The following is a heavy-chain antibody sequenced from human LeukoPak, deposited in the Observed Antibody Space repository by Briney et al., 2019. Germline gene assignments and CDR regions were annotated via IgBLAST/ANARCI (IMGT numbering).Heavy chain of an antibody. Sequence: GASVKVSCKASGYTFTGYYMHWVRQAPGQGLEWMGWINPNSGGTNYAQKFQGRVTMTRDTSISTAYMELSRLRSDDTAVCYCARDRAYSSSSIKYWGQGTLVSVSS. D-gene: IGHD6-6*01. CDR3: ARDRAYSSSSIKY. CDR2: INPNSGGT. V-gene: IGHV1-2*02. J-gene: IGHJ4*02. CDR1: GYTFTGYY.